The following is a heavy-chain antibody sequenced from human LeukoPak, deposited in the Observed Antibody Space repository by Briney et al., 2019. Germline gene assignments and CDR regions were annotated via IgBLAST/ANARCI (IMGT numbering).Heavy chain of an antibody. CDR1: GYTFTGYY. CDR2: ISAYNGNT. CDR3: ARVEVVTPWYFDY. J-gene: IGHJ4*02. D-gene: IGHD2-15*01. Sequence: ASVKVSCKASGYTFTGYYMHWVRQAPGQGLEWMGWISAYNGNTNYAQKLQGRVTTTTDTSTSTAYMELRSLRSDDTAVYYCARVEVVTPWYFDYWGQGTLVTVSS. V-gene: IGHV1-18*04.